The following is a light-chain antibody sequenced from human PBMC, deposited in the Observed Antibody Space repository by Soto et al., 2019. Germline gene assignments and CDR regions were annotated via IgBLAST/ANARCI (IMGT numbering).Light chain of an antibody. Sequence: EIVLTQSPGTLSLSPGERATLSCRASQSVSNTYLAWYQQKPGQAPRLLIYGASSRATGIPDRFSGSGSGTDFTLTISRLEPEDFAVYYCQHYGSLFRTFGQGTKLEIK. J-gene: IGKJ2*01. CDR1: QSVSNTY. CDR3: QHYGSLFRT. CDR2: GAS. V-gene: IGKV3-20*01.